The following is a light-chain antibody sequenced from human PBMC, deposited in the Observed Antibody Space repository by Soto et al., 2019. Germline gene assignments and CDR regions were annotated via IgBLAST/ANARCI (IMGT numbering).Light chain of an antibody. J-gene: IGKJ1*01. CDR2: WAS. CDR1: QSGLHTSNNKNY. CDR3: LQYSSPPRT. V-gene: IGKV4-1*01. Sequence: DIVMTQSPDSLAVSLGETATINCRSSQSGLHTSNNKNYVGWYQQKPGQPPKLLIYWASNREFGVPDRFSGSGSGTDFTLTISSLQAEAVAVYDCLQYSSPPRTFGQGTKVEIK.